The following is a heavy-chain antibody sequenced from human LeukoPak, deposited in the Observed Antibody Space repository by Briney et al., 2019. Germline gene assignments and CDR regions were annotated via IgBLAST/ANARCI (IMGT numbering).Heavy chain of an antibody. D-gene: IGHD6-19*01. J-gene: IGHJ4*02. CDR1: GYTFTSYG. Sequence: ASVKVSCKASGYTFTSYGISWVRQAPGQGLEWMGWISAYNGNTNYAQKLQGRVTMTTDTSTSTAYMKLRSLRSDDTAVYYCARDIAVAVTGNFDYWGQGTLVTVSS. CDR3: ARDIAVAVTGNFDY. CDR2: ISAYNGNT. V-gene: IGHV1-18*01.